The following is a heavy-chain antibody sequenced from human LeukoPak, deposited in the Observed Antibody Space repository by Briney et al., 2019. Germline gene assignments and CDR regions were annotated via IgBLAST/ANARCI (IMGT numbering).Heavy chain of an antibody. V-gene: IGHV3-33*01. CDR1: GFTFSSYG. D-gene: IGHD3-3*01. CDR2: IWYDGTNK. Sequence: GGSLRLSCAASGFTFSSYGMHCVRQAPGKGLEWVAVIWYDGTNKYYADSVKGRFTISRDNSKNTLYLQMNSLRAEDTAVYYCARSALEWYYFDYWGQGTLVTVSS. J-gene: IGHJ4*02. CDR3: ARSALEWYYFDY.